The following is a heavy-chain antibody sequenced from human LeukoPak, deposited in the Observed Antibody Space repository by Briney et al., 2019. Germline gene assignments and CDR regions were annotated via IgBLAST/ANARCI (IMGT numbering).Heavy chain of an antibody. J-gene: IGHJ4*02. CDR2: INNVGSHI. V-gene: IGHV3-21*01. CDR1: GFTFSSSA. D-gene: IGHD1-7*01. CDR3: ARIRQRGTKYYFDY. Sequence: PGGSLRLSCAASGFTFSSSAMNWVRQAPGKGLEWVSSINNVGSHIYYADSVKGRFTISRDNAKNSLYLQMNSLRAEDTAGYYCARIRQRGTKYYFDYWGQGTLVTVSS.